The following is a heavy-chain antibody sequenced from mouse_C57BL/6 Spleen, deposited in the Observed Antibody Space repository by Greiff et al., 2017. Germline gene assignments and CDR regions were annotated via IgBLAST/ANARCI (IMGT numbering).Heavy chain of an antibody. J-gene: IGHJ2*01. CDR1: GYTFTSYW. Sequence: QVQLQQPGAELVMPGASVKLSCKASGYTFTSYWMHWVKQRPGQGLEWIGEIDPSDSYTNYNQKVKGKSTLTVDKSSSTAYMQLSSLTSEDSAVDSGARTHYYGSRPHYIDWWGQGTTLTVSS. CDR3: ARTHYYGSRPHYIDW. D-gene: IGHD1-1*01. CDR2: IDPSDSYT. V-gene: IGHV1-69*01.